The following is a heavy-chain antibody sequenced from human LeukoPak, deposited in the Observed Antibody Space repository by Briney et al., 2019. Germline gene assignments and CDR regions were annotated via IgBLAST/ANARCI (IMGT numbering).Heavy chain of an antibody. Sequence: SGPTLVNPTQTLTLTCTFSGFSLINRVGVGWIRQPPGKALEWLALIYWDDDKRYSPSLKRRLTITKDTSKNQVVLTMTNMDPVDTATYYCARIAADGGYFDYWGQGTLVTVSS. CDR2: IYWDDDK. V-gene: IGHV2-5*02. J-gene: IGHJ4*02. CDR1: GFSLINRVG. CDR3: ARIAADGGYFDY. D-gene: IGHD6-13*01.